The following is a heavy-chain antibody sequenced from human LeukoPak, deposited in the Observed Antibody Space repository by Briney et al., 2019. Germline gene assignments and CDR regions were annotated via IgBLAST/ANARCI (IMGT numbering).Heavy chain of an antibody. J-gene: IGHJ3*02. CDR3: ARGTYSAADAFDI. CDR2: IIPILGIA. CDR1: GGTFSSYA. V-gene: IGHV1-69*04. D-gene: IGHD2-21*01. Sequence: SVKVSCKASGGTFSSYAISWVRQAPGQGLEWIGRIIPILGIANYAQKFQGRVTITADKSTSTAYMELSSLRSEDTAVYYCARGTYSAADAFDIWGQGTMVTVSS.